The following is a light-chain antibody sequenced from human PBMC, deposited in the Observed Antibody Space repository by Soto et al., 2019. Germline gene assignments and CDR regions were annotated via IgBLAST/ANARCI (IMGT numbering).Light chain of an antibody. V-gene: IGKV3-15*01. Sequence: EIVMTQSPDTLSVSPGERATLSCRASQSVSIDLAWYQQTPGQAPRLLIYGASTRATGVPPTFSGSASGTEFTLTISSLEPEDFAVYYCQQRSNWITFGQGTRLEIK. CDR1: QSVSID. CDR2: GAS. J-gene: IGKJ5*01. CDR3: QQRSNWIT.